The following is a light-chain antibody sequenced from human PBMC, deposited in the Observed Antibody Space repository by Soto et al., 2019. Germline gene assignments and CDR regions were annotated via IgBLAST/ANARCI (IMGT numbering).Light chain of an antibody. CDR3: MQPLQTPWT. CDR1: QSLLHTNGYIY. J-gene: IGKJ1*01. CDR2: LGS. Sequence: DIVMTQSPLSLPVTPGEPASISCRSSQSLLHTNGYIYLDWYLQKPGQSPQILIYLGSNRASGVPDRFSGSGSCTDFTLRSSRVAAEEVGVYYCMQPLQTPWTFGQGTKVEIK. V-gene: IGKV2-28*01.